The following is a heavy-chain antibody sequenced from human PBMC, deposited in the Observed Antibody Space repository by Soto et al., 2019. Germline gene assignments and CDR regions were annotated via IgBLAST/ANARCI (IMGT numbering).Heavy chain of an antibody. CDR3: ARRSVSHSNAFDF. V-gene: IGHV1-69*13. CDR2: FIPIIGGG. D-gene: IGHD2-15*01. Sequence: SVKVSCKASGGTFRNLAINWVRQAPGQGLEWMGGFIPIIGGGINAQKFQGRATITSDESTSTAYMELSSLKSEDTAMYFCARRSVSHSNAFDFWGQGTMVTVSS. J-gene: IGHJ3*01. CDR1: GGTFRNLA.